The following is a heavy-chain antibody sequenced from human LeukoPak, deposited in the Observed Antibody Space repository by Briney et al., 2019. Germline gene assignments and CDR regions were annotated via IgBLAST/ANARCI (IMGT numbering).Heavy chain of an antibody. CDR1: GGTFSSYA. Sequence: SVKVSCKASGGTFSSYAISWVRQAPGQGPEWMGGIIPIFGTANYAQKFQGRVTITTDESTSTAYMELSSLRSEDTAVYYCARALGSGSNFGDLDYWGQGTLVTVSS. D-gene: IGHD3-3*02. J-gene: IGHJ4*02. V-gene: IGHV1-69*05. CDR2: IIPIFGTA. CDR3: ARALGSGSNFGDLDY.